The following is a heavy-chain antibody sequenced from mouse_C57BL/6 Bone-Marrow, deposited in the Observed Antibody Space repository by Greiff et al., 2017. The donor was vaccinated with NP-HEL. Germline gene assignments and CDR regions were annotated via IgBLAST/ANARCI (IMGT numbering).Heavy chain of an antibody. CDR1: GFTFSNYW. CDR3: TDYYSNYYALDY. CDR2: IRLKSDNYAT. V-gene: IGHV6-3*01. Sequence: EVMLVESGGGLVQPGGSMKLSCVASGFTFSNYWMNWVRQSPEKGLEWVAQIRLKSDNYATHYAESVKGRFTISRDDSKSSIYLQMNNLRAENTVVYYCTDYYSNYYALDYGGQGTSVTVSS. J-gene: IGHJ4*01. D-gene: IGHD2-5*01.